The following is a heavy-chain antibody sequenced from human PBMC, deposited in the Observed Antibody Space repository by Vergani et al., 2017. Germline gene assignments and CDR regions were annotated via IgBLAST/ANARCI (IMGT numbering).Heavy chain of an antibody. CDR3: ARGERWLQTNDY. CDR2: INHSGST. CDR1: GGSFSGYY. V-gene: IGHV4-34*01. J-gene: IGHJ4*02. Sequence: QVQLQQWGAGLLKPSETLSLTCAVYGGSFSGYYWSWIRQPPGKGLEWIGEINHSGSTNYNPSLKSRVTISVDTSKNQFSLKLSSVTAADTAVYYCARGERWLQTNDYWGQGTLVTVSS. D-gene: IGHD5-24*01.